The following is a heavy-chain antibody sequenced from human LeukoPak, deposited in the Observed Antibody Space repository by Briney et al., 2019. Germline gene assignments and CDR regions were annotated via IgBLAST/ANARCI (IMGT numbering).Heavy chain of an antibody. CDR2: VLPIFGIT. Sequence: VASVKVSCKASGGSFSSYGISWVRQAPGQGLEWMGGVLPIFGITNYAQRFQGRVTITADESRSTAYMELSSLTSDDTAVYYCARDLLPMTKAGVVTDWGQGSLVIVSS. CDR3: ARDLLPMTKAGVVTD. CDR1: GGSFSSYG. V-gene: IGHV1-69*01. D-gene: IGHD3-3*01. J-gene: IGHJ4*02.